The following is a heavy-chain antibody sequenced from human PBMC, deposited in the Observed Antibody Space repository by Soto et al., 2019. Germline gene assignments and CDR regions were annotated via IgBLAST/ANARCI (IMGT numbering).Heavy chain of an antibody. CDR3: ARGVLLWFGELLLSLDY. CDR2: INPISGST. J-gene: IGHJ4*02. D-gene: IGHD3-10*01. CDR1: GYTFTSYY. Sequence: GASVKVSCKAFGYTFTSYYMHWVRQAPGQGLEWMGIINPISGSTNYAQKFQGRVTVTRDTSTSTVYMELSSLRSEDTAVYYCARGVLLWFGELLLSLDYWGQGTLVTVSS. V-gene: IGHV1-46*03.